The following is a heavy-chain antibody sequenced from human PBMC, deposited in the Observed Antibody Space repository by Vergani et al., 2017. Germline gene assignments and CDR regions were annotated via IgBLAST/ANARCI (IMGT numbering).Heavy chain of an antibody. CDR2: ISGSGGST. Sequence: EVQLLESGGGLVQPGGSLRLSCAASGFTFSSSAMSWVRQAPGKGLEWVSAISGSGGSTYYADSVKGRFTISRDNAKNSLYLQMNSLRAEDTAVYYCARAQGYYGSGSYRSDAFDIWGQGTMVTVSS. J-gene: IGHJ3*02. V-gene: IGHV3-23*01. CDR3: ARAQGYYGSGSYRSDAFDI. D-gene: IGHD3-10*01. CDR1: GFTFSSSA.